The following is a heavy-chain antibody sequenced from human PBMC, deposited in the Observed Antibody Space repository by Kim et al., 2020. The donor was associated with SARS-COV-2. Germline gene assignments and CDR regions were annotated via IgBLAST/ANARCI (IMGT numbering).Heavy chain of an antibody. CDR1: GFTFSSYS. D-gene: IGHD3-22*01. CDR3: ATDCCYYDSSGSYFYDY. V-gene: IGHV3-48*04. CDR2: ISSSSTI. J-gene: IGHJ4*02. Sequence: GGSLRLSCAASGFTFSSYSLNWVRQAPGKGLEWVSYISSSSTIYYADSVKGRFTISRDNAKNSLYLQMHSLRAEDTAVYYCATDCCYYDSSGSYFYDYWGQGTLVTVSS.